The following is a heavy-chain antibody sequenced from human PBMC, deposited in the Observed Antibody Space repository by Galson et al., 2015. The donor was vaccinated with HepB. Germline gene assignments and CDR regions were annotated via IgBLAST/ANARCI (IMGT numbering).Heavy chain of an antibody. J-gene: IGHJ1*01. D-gene: IGHD3-10*01. Sequence: LTCTVSGASVTGYYWSWIRQPPGKGLQWIGYTYYDGNTNYNPSLKSRVTMSVDTSKNQFSLNLRSVTATDTAVYYCARHGFGSEDNVWGQGTLVAVSS. V-gene: IGHV4-59*08. CDR2: TYYDGNT. CDR3: ARHGFGSEDNV. CDR1: GASVTGYY.